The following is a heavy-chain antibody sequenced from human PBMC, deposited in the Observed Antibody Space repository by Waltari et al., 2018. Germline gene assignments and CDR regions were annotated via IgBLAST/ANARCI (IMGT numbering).Heavy chain of an antibody. CDR1: GYSISSGYY. CDR2: IYHSGST. V-gene: IGHV4-38-2*01. D-gene: IGHD3-16*01. CDR3: ARRLGFGLVFDY. Sequence: QVQLQESGPGLVKPSETLSLTCAVSGYSISSGYYWGWIRQPPGKGLEWIGSIYHSGSTYHNPSRKSRVTIAVDTSKNQFSLKLSSVTAADTAVYYCARRLGFGLVFDYWGQGTLVTVSS. J-gene: IGHJ4*02.